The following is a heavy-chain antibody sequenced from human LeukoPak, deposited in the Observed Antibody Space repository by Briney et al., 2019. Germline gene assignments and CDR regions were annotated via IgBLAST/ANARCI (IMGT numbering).Heavy chain of an antibody. J-gene: IGHJ4*02. CDR3: ARGLENFDY. Sequence: ASVKVPCKASGYTFTGSYIHWVRQAPGQGLEWVGRINPSSGGTSFAQKFQGSVTMTRDTSISAAYLKLSRLRSDDTAVYYCARGLENFDYWGQGTLVTVSS. V-gene: IGHV1-2*06. CDR1: GYTFTGSY. CDR2: INPSSGGT. D-gene: IGHD1-1*01.